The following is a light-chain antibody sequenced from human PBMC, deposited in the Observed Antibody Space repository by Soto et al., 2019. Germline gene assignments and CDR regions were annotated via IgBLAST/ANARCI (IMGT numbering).Light chain of an antibody. CDR3: QQYDSSPRT. CDR2: GAS. J-gene: IGKJ1*01. Sequence: EIVLTQSPGTLSLSPGERATLSCWASQSVSSRYFAWYQQKPGQAPRLLIYGASTRATGIPDRFSGSGSGTDFTLTISRLEPEDFAVYYCQQYDSSPRTFGQGTKVEIK. V-gene: IGKV3-20*01. CDR1: QSVSSRY.